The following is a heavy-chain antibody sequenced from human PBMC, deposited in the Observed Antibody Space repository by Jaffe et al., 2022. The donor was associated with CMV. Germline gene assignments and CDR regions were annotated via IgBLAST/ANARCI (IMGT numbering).Heavy chain of an antibody. D-gene: IGHD3-22*01. Sequence: EVQLVESGGGLVKPGGSLRLSCAASGFTFSNAWMSWVRQAPGKGLEWVGRIKSKTDGGTTDYAAPVKGRFTISRDDSKNTLYLQMNSLKTEDTAVYYCTTSYDSSGLDAFDIWGQGTMVTVSS. J-gene: IGHJ3*02. V-gene: IGHV3-15*01. CDR3: TTSYDSSGLDAFDI. CDR2: IKSKTDGGTT. CDR1: GFTFSNAW.